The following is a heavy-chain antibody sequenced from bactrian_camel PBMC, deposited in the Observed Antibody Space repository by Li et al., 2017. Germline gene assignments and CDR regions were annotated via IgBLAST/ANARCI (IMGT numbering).Heavy chain of an antibody. CDR2: ITTGAGTT. CDR1: GYTYSTRI. D-gene: IGHD2*01. Sequence: QVQLVESGGGSVQAGGSLRLSCAASGYTYSTRILAWFRQAPGKEREGVATITTGAGTTVYADSVKGRFTISRDNARNSLYLQLNSLEPEDTAMYYCAADVVSGREPRPPLLGGPKGQGTQVTVS. J-gene: IGHJ4*01. V-gene: IGHV3S1*01.